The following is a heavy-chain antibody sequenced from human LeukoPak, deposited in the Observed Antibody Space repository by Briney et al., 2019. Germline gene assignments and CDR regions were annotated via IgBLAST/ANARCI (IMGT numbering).Heavy chain of an antibody. CDR2: INPSGGNT. J-gene: IGHJ5*02. Sequence: ASVKVSCKTSGYTFISYHMHWVRQAPGQGLEWMGTINPSGGNTNYALRFQGRVTMTRDTSTSTVYMELSSLRSEDTAAYYCARGVLGRALDPWGQGTLVTVSS. CDR3: ARGVLGRALDP. D-gene: IGHD7-27*01. V-gene: IGHV1-46*01. CDR1: GYTFISYH.